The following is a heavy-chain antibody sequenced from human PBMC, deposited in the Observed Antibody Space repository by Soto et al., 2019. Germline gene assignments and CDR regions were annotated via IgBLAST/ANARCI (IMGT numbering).Heavy chain of an antibody. J-gene: IGHJ6*03. V-gene: IGHV1-2*04. CDR1: GYTFTGYY. D-gene: IGHD2-15*01. CDR2: INPNSGGT. CDR3: ARNGMVVDYYYYYMDV. Sequence: GASVKVSCKASGYTFTGYYMHWVRQAPGQGLEWMGWINPNSGGTNYAQKFQGWVTMTRDTSISTAYMELSRLRSDDTAVYYCARNGMVVDYYYYYMDVWGKGTTVTSP.